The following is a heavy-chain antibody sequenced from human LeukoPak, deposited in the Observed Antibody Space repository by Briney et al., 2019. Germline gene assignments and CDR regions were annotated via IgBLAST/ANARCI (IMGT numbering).Heavy chain of an antibody. CDR1: GVSPTIYP. CDR3: VKDFGSSWSNWFDL. Sequence: RGCLRLSRVPPGVSPTIYPLRCGRPRPEERHGYVSAICGNVVGTYYADSVKDRFFISRDNYRNTLYLQMRSLRTDDTAVYYCVKDFGSSWSNWFDLWGQGTLVTVSS. D-gene: IGHD6-13*01. CDR2: ICGNVVGT. J-gene: IGHJ5*02. V-gene: IGHV3-64D*06.